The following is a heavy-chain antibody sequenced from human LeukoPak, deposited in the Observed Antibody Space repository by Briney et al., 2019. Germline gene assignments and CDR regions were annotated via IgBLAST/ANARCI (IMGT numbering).Heavy chain of an antibody. CDR2: VSPGGST. V-gene: IGHV4-34*01. D-gene: IGHD3-16*01. Sequence: SETLTLTCAMHSESSGGDDWTWIRQPPGKGLEWIGEVSPGGSTRYNPSLRSRVTISLDTSRSRFSLRLSSVTAADTGVYYCARDGGTRLGFDPWGQGTLVTVSS. J-gene: IGHJ5*02. CDR3: ARDGGTRLGFDP. CDR1: SESSGGDD.